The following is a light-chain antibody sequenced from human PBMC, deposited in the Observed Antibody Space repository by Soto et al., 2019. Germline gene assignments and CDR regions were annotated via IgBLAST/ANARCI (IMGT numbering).Light chain of an antibody. CDR2: DVN. J-gene: IGLJ2*01. CDR1: SSDVGAYNY. Sequence: QSVLTQPASVSGFPGQSITISCTGTSSDVGAYNYVSWYQQHPGKAPKLMIYDVNHRPSGISNRFSGSKSGNTASLTVSGLQAEDEADYYCSSYTDMNTQVFGGGTKLTVL. CDR3: SSYTDMNTQV. V-gene: IGLV2-14*03.